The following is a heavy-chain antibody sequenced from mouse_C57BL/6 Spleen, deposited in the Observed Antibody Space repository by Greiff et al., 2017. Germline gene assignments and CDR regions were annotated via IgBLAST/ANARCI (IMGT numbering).Heavy chain of an antibody. Sequence: VQLQESGAELVRPGASVKLSCTASGFNIKDDYMHWVKQRPEQGLEWIGWIDPENGDTEYASKFQGKATITADTSSNTAYLQLSSLTSEDTAVYYCTRCDVRAMDYWGQGTSVTVSS. J-gene: IGHJ4*01. CDR2: IDPENGDT. CDR3: TRCDVRAMDY. V-gene: IGHV14-4*01. CDR1: GFNIKDDY.